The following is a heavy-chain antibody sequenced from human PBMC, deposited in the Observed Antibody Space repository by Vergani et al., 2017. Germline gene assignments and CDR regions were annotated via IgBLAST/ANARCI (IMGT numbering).Heavy chain of an antibody. J-gene: IGHJ4*02. CDR2: IYYSGST. Sequence: QVQLQESGPGLVKPSETLSLTCTVSGGSISSYYWSWIRQPPGKGLEWIGYIYYSGSTNYNPSLKSRVTISVDTSKNQFSLNLSSVTAADTAVYYCARADIALYYFDYWGQGTLVTVSS. CDR3: ARADIALYYFDY. CDR1: GGSISSYY. V-gene: IGHV4-59*01. D-gene: IGHD2-21*01.